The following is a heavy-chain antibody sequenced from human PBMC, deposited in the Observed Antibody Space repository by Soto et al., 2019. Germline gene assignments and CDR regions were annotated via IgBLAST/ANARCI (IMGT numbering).Heavy chain of an antibody. V-gene: IGHV3-23*01. Sequence: SVGSLRLSCTVSGVTLSNYAMNWVRQAPGKGLEWVSSLSGSGGTTYYADSVKGRFIISRDNSKNTLYLLMNSLRAEDTALYYCAKQRADYGSGADTFYFDSWGQGALVTVSS. CDR1: GVTLSNYA. CDR2: LSGSGGTT. J-gene: IGHJ4*02. D-gene: IGHD3-10*01. CDR3: AKQRADYGSGADTFYFDS.